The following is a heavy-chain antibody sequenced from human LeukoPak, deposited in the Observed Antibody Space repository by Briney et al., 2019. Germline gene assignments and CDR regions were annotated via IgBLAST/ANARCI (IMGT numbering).Heavy chain of an antibody. J-gene: IGHJ4*02. V-gene: IGHV3-74*01. CDR2: MNTDGSRT. CDR3: ASGFTGRDDF. CDR1: GFTFSRYW. D-gene: IGHD2-8*02. Sequence: GGSLRLSCAASGFTFSRYWMHWVRQAPGKGLVWVSRMNTDGSRTDYADSVKGRFTISRDNAKNTLYLQMNSLGAEDTAVYSCASGFTGRDDFWGQGTLVTVSS.